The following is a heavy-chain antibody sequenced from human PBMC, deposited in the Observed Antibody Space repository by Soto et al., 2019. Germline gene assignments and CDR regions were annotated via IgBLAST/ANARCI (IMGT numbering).Heavy chain of an antibody. CDR3: ARGLEYFQH. Sequence: PSETLSLTCDVFNGSFSGYYWSWIRQPPGKGLEWIGEITNSGYTNYNPSLKNRVTILMDRSKNHFSLKVTSVTAADTAVYYCARGLEYFQHWGQGTLVTVSS. V-gene: IGHV4-34*01. CDR1: NGSFSGYY. J-gene: IGHJ1*01. CDR2: ITNSGYT.